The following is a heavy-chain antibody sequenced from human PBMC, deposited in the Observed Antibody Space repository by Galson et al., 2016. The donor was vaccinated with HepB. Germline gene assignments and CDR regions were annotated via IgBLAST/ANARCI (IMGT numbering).Heavy chain of an antibody. D-gene: IGHD4-23*01. Sequence: SLRLSCAASGFNFNNAWMTWVRQAPGKGLEWVGRIQSKTDGGTTDYAAPVKGRFTISRDDSKNTLYLQMNSLKTEDTALYYCTTVPSYGGLDYWGQGTLVTVSS. V-gene: IGHV3-15*01. J-gene: IGHJ4*02. CDR1: GFNFNNAW. CDR3: TTVPSYGGLDY. CDR2: IQSKTDGGTT.